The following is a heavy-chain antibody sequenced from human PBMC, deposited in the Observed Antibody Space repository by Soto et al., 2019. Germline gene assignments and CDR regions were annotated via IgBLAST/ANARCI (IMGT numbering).Heavy chain of an antibody. V-gene: IGHV1-69*01. Sequence: QVQLVQSGAEVKKPGSSVKVSCKASGGTFSSYAISWVRQAPGQGLEWMGGIIPIFGTAHYAQKFQGRVTITADESTSTAYMELSSLRSEDTAVYYCARGAYGYVWGSYRSLFDYWGQGTLVTVSS. J-gene: IGHJ4*02. CDR1: GGTFSSYA. D-gene: IGHD3-16*02. CDR3: ARGAYGYVWGSYRSLFDY. CDR2: IIPIFGTA.